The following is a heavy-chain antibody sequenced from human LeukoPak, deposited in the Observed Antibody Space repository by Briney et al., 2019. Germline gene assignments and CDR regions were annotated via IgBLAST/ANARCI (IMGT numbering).Heavy chain of an antibody. CDR3: AKDQTPIVGATTGAFDI. Sequence: SLRLSCAASGYTFDDYAMHWVRPAPGKGLERVKDISWNSGSIGYADSVKGRFTTSRDNAKNSLYLQMNSLRAEDMALYYCAKDQTPIVGATTGAFDIWGQGTMVTVSS. CDR1: GYTFDDYA. D-gene: IGHD1-26*01. J-gene: IGHJ3*02. CDR2: ISWNSGSI. V-gene: IGHV3-9*03.